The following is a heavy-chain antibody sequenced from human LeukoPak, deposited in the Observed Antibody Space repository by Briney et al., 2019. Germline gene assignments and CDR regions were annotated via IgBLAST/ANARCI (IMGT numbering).Heavy chain of an antibody. CDR3: ARDIFRGGPVDY. V-gene: IGHV1-2*02. D-gene: IGHD3-3*01. J-gene: IGHJ4*02. CDR2: INPNSGGT. Sequence: ASVKVSCKASGYTFTGYYMHWVRQAPGQGLEWMGWINPNSGGTNYAQKFQGRVTMTRDTSIGTAYMELSRLRSDDTAVYYCARDIFRGGPVDYWGQGTLVTVSS. CDR1: GYTFTGYY.